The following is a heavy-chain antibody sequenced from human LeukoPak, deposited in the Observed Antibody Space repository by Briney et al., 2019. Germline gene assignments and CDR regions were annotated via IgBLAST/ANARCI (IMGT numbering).Heavy chain of an antibody. CDR1: GGSISSGDHY. CDR2: MYYSGST. J-gene: IGHJ5*02. V-gene: IGHV4-30-4*01. Sequence: SETLSLTCTVSGGSISSGDHYWSWIRQPPGKGLEWIAYMYYSGSTYYNPSLKSRVTMSADTSKNQLSLRLSSVTAADTAVYYCARPYYYDSRIDPWGQGILVTVSS. CDR3: ARPYYYDSRIDP. D-gene: IGHD3-22*01.